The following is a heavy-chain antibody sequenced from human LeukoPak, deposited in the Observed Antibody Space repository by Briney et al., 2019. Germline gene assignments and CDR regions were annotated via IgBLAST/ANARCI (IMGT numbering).Heavy chain of an antibody. J-gene: IGHJ5*02. D-gene: IGHD2-2*01. Sequence: SGTLSLTCAVSGGSISSSNWWSWVRHPPGKGLEWIGEIYHSGSTNYNPSLKSRVTISVDKSKNQFSLKLSSVTAADTAVYYCARGTYCSSTSCYDKKWFDPWGQGTLVTVSS. CDR3: ARGTYCSSTSCYDKKWFDP. V-gene: IGHV4-4*02. CDR1: GGSISSSNW. CDR2: IYHSGST.